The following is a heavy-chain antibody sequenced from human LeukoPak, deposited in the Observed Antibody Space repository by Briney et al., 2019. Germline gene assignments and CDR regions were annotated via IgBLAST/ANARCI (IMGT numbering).Heavy chain of an antibody. J-gene: IGHJ6*02. V-gene: IGHV4-34*01. CDR3: AKVEGYYYYGMDV. Sequence: SETLSLTCAVYGGSFSGHYWSWIRQPPGRGLEWIGEINHSGSTNYNPSLKSRVTISVDTSKNQFSLKLSSVTAADTAVYYCAKVEGYYYYGMDVWGQGTTVTVSS. CDR1: GGSFSGHY. CDR2: INHSGST.